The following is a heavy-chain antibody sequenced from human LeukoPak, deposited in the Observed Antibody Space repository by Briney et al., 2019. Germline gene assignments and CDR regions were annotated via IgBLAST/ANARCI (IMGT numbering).Heavy chain of an antibody. Sequence: GGSLRLSCAASGFTVSSNYMSWVRQAPGKGLEWVSVIYSGGSTYYADSVKGRFTISRDNSKNTLYLQMTRLRAEDTAVYYCARDSAVAGLFDYWGQGTLVTVSS. J-gene: IGHJ4*02. CDR1: GFTVSSNY. V-gene: IGHV3-66*02. CDR2: IYSGGST. CDR3: ARDSAVAGLFDY. D-gene: IGHD6-19*01.